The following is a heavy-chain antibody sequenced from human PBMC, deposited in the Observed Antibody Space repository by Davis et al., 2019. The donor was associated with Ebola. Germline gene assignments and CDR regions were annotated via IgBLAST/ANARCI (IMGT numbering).Heavy chain of an antibody. Sequence: AASVKVSCKASGGTFSSYAISWVRQAPGQGLEWMGWMNPNSGSTGYTQKFQGRVTMTRNTSLSTAYMELSSLRSEDTAVYYCARDLGVVTVTGDYWGQGTLVTVSS. J-gene: IGHJ4*02. CDR3: ARDLGVVTVTGDY. D-gene: IGHD2-21*02. V-gene: IGHV1-8*02. CDR1: GGTFSSYA. CDR2: MNPNSGST.